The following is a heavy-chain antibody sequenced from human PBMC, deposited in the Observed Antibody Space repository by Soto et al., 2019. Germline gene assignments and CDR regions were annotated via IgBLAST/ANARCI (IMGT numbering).Heavy chain of an antibody. CDR2: INPGGGRT. CDR3: ARGPSCGGDCYLFDY. D-gene: IGHD2-21*02. CDR1: GYTFTSYY. J-gene: IGHJ4*02. V-gene: IGHV1-46*01. Sequence: ASVKVSCKASGYTFTSYYIHWVRQAPGQGLEWVAMINPGGGRTKNAQMFQGRVTLTRDTSAGTVDMELSSLTSDDTAVYYCARGPSCGGDCYLFDYWGQGSLVTVSS.